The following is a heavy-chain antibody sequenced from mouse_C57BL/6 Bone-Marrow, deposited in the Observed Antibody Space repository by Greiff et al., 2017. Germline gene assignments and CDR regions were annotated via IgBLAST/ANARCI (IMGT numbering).Heavy chain of an antibody. CDR2: IDPENGDT. D-gene: IGHD2-3*01. CDR1: GFNIKDDY. Sequence: EVQLQQSGAELVRPGASVKLSCTASGFNIKDDYMHWVKQRPEQGLEWIGWIDPENGDTEYASKFQGKATITADTSSNTAYLQLNSLTSKDTAVYNCTTYGYYPWFAYWGQGTLVTVSA. V-gene: IGHV14-4*01. CDR3: TTYGYYPWFAY. J-gene: IGHJ3*01.